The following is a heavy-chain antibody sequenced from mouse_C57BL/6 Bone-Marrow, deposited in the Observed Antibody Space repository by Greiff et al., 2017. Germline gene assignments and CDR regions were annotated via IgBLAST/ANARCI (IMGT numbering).Heavy chain of an antibody. J-gene: IGHJ4*01. CDR3: ARSVVGAMDY. CDR1: GYTFTSYW. CDR2: IDPSDSYT. V-gene: IGHV1-69*01. D-gene: IGHD1-1*01. Sequence: VQLQQPGAELVMPGASVKLSCKASGYTFTSYWMHWVKQRPGQGLEWIGEIDPSDSYTNYNQTFQGKSTLTVDKSSSTAYMQLSSLTSEDSAVYYCARSVVGAMDYWGQGTSVTVSS.